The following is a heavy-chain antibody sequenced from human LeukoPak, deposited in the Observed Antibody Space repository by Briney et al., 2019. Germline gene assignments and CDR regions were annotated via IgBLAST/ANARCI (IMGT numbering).Heavy chain of an antibody. Sequence: MSSETLSLTCTVSGGSISSGGYYWSWIRQHPGKGLEWIGYIYYGGSTYYNPSLKSRVTISVDTSKNQFSLKLSSVTAADTAVYYCTNGNDYSNYYFDYWGQGTLVTVSS. CDR1: GGSISSGGYY. V-gene: IGHV4-31*03. CDR2: IYYGGST. J-gene: IGHJ4*02. D-gene: IGHD4-11*01. CDR3: TNGNDYSNYYFDY.